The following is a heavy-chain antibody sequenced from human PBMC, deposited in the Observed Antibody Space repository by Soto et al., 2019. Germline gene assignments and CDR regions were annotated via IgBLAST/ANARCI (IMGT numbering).Heavy chain of an antibody. V-gene: IGHV3-21*01. Sequence: EVQLVESGGGLVKPGGSLRLSCAASGFTFSSYSMNWVRQAPGKGLEWLSSISSSSSYIYYADSVKGRFTISRDNAKNSLYLQMNSLRAEDTAVYYCARPLSYYDSRGYYGYWGQGTLVTVSS. CDR2: ISSSSSYI. D-gene: IGHD3-22*01. J-gene: IGHJ4*02. CDR3: ARPLSYYDSRGYYGY. CDR1: GFTFSSYS.